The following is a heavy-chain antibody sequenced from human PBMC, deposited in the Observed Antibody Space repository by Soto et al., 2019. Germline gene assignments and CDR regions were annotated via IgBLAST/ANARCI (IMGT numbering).Heavy chain of an antibody. Sequence: EVQLLESGGGLVQPGGSLRLSCAASGFTFSSYAISWVRQAPGKGLEWVSAISRSGGSTYYADSVKGRFTISRDNSKNTLYLQMNSLSAEDTAVYYCAKLAGIGWRYYYYGMDVWGQGTTVTVSS. CDR2: ISRSGGST. CDR3: AKLAGIGWRYYYYGMDV. CDR1: GFTFSSYA. J-gene: IGHJ6*02. D-gene: IGHD6-13*01. V-gene: IGHV3-23*01.